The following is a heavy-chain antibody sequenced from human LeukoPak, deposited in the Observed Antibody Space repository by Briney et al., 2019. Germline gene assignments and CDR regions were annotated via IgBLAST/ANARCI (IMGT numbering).Heavy chain of an antibody. D-gene: IGHD2-21*01. CDR2: ISESGAIT. Sequence: GGSLRLSCAASGFTFSSYAMNWVRQAPGKGLKWVSGISESGAITHYADSVKGRFTISRDSSKNTLYLQMNSLRAEDAAVYYCAKAPVTSCRGAYCYPFDYWGQGTLVTVSS. CDR3: AKAPVTSCRGAYCYPFDY. V-gene: IGHV3-23*01. J-gene: IGHJ4*02. CDR1: GFTFSSYA.